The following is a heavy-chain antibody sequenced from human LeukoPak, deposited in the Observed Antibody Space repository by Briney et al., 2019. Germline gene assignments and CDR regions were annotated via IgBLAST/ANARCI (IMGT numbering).Heavy chain of an antibody. CDR2: ISSSSSYT. V-gene: IGHV3-21*05. D-gene: IGHD6-13*01. J-gene: IGHJ4*02. CDR3: ARGAAGTTFDY. CDR1: GFTFSSYS. Sequence: PGGSLRLSCAASGFTFSSYSMNWVRQAPGKGLEWVSYISSSSSYTNYADSVKGRFTISRDNAKNSLYLQMNSLRAEDTAVYYCARGAAGTTFDYWGQGTLVTVSS.